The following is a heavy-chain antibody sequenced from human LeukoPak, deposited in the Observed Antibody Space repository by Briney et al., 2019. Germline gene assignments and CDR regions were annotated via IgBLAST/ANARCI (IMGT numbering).Heavy chain of an antibody. CDR1: GFTFSSYG. J-gene: IGHJ6*02. V-gene: IGHV3-30*18. D-gene: IGHD4-17*01. Sequence: GRSLRLSCAASGFTFSSYGMHWVRQAPGKGLEWVAVISYDGSNKYYADSVKGRFTISRDNSKNTLYLQMNSLRAEDTAVYYSAKDRATVTYYYYYGMDVWGQGTAVTVSS. CDR2: ISYDGSNK. CDR3: AKDRATVTYYYYYGMDV.